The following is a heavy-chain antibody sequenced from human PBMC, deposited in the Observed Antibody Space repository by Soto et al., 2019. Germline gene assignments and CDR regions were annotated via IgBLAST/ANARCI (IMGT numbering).Heavy chain of an antibody. Sequence: EVQLVESGGGLVQPGRSPRLSCAASGFTFDDYAMHWVRQAPGKGLEWVSGISWNSGSIGYADSVKGRFTISRDNAKNSLYLQMNSLRAEDPALYYCAKDDRGLGGNSYGPARLYYNYGMDVWGQGTTVTGSS. CDR2: ISWNSGSI. CDR3: AKDDRGLGGNSYGPARLYYNYGMDV. D-gene: IGHD5-18*01. J-gene: IGHJ6*02. V-gene: IGHV3-9*01. CDR1: GFTFDDYA.